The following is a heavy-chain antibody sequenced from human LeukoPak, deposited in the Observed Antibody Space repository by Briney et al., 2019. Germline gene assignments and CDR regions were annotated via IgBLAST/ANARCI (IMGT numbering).Heavy chain of an antibody. Sequence: GGSLRLSCEASGFSFPYGMSWVRQAPGKGLEWVSGITNSGENTYYADSVKGRFTISRDNSKNTLFLEMNSLRVEDTAVYYCARAWTDYWSLIRFFDLWGRGTLVTVSS. CDR1: GFSFPYG. V-gene: IGHV3-23*01. CDR3: ARAWTDYWSLIRFFDL. J-gene: IGHJ2*01. D-gene: IGHD1-1*01. CDR2: ITNSGENT.